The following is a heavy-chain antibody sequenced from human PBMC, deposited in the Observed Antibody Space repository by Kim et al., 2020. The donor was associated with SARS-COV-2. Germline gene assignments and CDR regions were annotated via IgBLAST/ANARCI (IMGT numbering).Heavy chain of an antibody. V-gene: IGHV1-2*04. CDR1: GYTFTGYY. D-gene: IGHD6-6*01. Sequence: ASVKVSCKASGYTFTGYYMHWVRQAPGQGLEWMGWINPNSGGTNYAQKFQGWVTMTRDTSISTPYMELSRLRSDDTAVYYCAREFRPSRSRSYSSSSRPGYYFDSWGQGTLVTVSS. CDR2: INPNSGGT. J-gene: IGHJ4*02. CDR3: AREFRPSRSRSYSSSSRPGYYFDS.